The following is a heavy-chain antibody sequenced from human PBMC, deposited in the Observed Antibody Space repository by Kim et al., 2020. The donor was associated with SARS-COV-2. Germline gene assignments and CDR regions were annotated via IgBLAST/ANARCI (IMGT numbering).Heavy chain of an antibody. V-gene: IGHV1-69*13. D-gene: IGHD3-10*01. CDR3: ARWFGDNTPQLQELRVDYYYGMDV. Sequence: SVKVSCKASGGTFSSYAISWVRQAPGQGLEWMGGIIPIFGTANYAQKFQGRVTITADESTSTAYMELSSLRSEDTAVYYCARWFGDNTPQLQELRVDYYYGMDVWGQGTTVTVSS. CDR1: GGTFSSYA. CDR2: IIPIFGTA. J-gene: IGHJ6*02.